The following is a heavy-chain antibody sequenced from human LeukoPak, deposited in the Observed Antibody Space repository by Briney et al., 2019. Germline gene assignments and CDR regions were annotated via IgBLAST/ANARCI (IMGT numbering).Heavy chain of an antibody. V-gene: IGHV3-74*01. CDR2: INTDGSST. J-gene: IGHJ6*02. CDR1: GFTFSSYW. D-gene: IGHD3-10*02. Sequence: GRSLRLSCAASGFTFSSYWMHWVRQAPGKGLVWVSHINTDGSSTNYADSVKGRFTISRDNSKNTLYLQMNSLRAEDTAVYYCARCSGYGMDVWGQGTTVTVSS. CDR3: ARCSGYGMDV.